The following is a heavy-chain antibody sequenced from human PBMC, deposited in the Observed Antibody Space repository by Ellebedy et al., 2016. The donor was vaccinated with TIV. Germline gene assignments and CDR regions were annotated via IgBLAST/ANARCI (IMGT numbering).Heavy chain of an antibody. Sequence: GESLKISCAASGFTLSDYYMDWVRQAPGKGLEWLAFISSKVYGGTTDYAASGKGRFTISRDDSKNSMYLQMNSLKTEDTAVYYCARFYGGNWQFDYWGQGTLVTVSS. J-gene: IGHJ4*02. D-gene: IGHD4-23*01. CDR1: GFTLSDYY. V-gene: IGHV3-72*01. CDR2: ISSKVYGGTT. CDR3: ARFYGGNWQFDY.